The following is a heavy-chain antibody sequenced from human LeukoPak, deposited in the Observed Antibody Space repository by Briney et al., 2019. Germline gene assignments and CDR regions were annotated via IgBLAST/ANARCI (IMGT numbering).Heavy chain of an antibody. Sequence: SETLSLTCAVYGGSFSGYYWSWIRQPPGKGLEWIGEINHSGSTNYNPSLKSRVTISVDTSKNQFSLKLSSVTAADTAVYYCARTSDFWSGYRDYWGQGTLVTVSS. CDR1: GGSFSGYY. CDR2: INHSGST. V-gene: IGHV4-34*01. D-gene: IGHD3-3*01. J-gene: IGHJ4*02. CDR3: ARTSDFWSGYRDY.